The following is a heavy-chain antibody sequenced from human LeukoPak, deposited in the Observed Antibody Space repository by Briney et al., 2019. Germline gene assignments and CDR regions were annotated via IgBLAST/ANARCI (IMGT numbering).Heavy chain of an antibody. D-gene: IGHD2-2*01. CDR3: ARSLSSAVDNY. CDR2: INVDGSEK. Sequence: GGSLRLSCAASGFTFTDHWMNWVRQAPGKGLEWVANINVDGSEKYYVDSVKGRFTISRDNAKNTVYLHLDSLRAEDTAIYYCARSLSSAVDNYWGQGTLVTVSS. J-gene: IGHJ4*02. V-gene: IGHV3-7*01. CDR1: GFTFTDHW.